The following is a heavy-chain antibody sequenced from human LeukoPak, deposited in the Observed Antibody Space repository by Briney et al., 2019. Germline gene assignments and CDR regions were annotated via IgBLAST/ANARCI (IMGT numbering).Heavy chain of an antibody. CDR3: AREFSY. CDR2: IYTSGST. V-gene: IGHV4-61*09. CDR1: AVSISRGSYY. Sequence: PSQTLSLTCTVSAVSISRGSYYWTWIRQPAGKGLEWIGHIYTSGSTNYNPSLKSRVTISVDTSKNQFSLKLSSVAAADTAVYYCAREFSYWGQGTRVTISS. J-gene: IGHJ4*02.